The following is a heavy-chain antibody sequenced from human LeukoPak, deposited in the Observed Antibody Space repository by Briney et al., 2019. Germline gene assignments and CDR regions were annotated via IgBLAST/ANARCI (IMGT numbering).Heavy chain of an antibody. CDR2: IYTSGST. D-gene: IGHD1-1*01. CDR1: GGSISSYY. J-gene: IGHJ6*03. CDR3: AHYIRNVHYYMDV. V-gene: IGHV4-4*09. Sequence: KTSETLSLTCTVSGGSISSYYWSWIRQPPGKGLEWIGYIYTSGSTNFNPSLRSRVAMSIDTSKNQFSLKVYSVTAADTAVYYCAHYIRNVHYYMDVWGKGTTVIVSS.